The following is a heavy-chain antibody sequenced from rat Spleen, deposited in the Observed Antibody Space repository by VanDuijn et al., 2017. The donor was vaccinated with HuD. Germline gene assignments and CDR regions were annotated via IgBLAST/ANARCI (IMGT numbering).Heavy chain of an antibody. D-gene: IGHD1-4*01. J-gene: IGHJ2*01. CDR1: GFTFSDYY. V-gene: IGHV5-29*01. CDR2: ITYDGSTT. CDR3: ARPNYPGFNYFDY. Sequence: EVQLVESGGGLVQPGRSLKLSCAASGFTFSDYYMAWVRQAPAKGLEWVATITYDGSTTYYRDSVKGRFTISRDNAKSTLYLHMDSLRSEDTATYYCARPNYPGFNYFDYWGQGVMVTVSS.